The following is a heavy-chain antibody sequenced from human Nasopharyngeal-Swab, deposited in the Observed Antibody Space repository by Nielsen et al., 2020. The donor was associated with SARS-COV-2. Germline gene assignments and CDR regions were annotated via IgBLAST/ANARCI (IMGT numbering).Heavy chain of an antibody. Sequence: GESLKISCAASGFTFSSYSMNWVRQAPGKGLEWVSSISSSSSYIYYADSVKGRFTISRDNAKNSLYLQMNSLRAEDTAVYYCVKDRLKGYYYDMWGQGTLVTVSS. CDR1: GFTFSSYS. V-gene: IGHV3-21*01. CDR3: VKDRLKGYYYDM. CDR2: ISSSSSYI. D-gene: IGHD3-22*01. J-gene: IGHJ4*02.